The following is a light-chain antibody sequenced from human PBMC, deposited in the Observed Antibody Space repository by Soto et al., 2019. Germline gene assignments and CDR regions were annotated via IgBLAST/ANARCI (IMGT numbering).Light chain of an antibody. Sequence: EIVLTQSPGTLALSPGEGATLSCRASQSVSKYLAWYQQKPGQAPRLLIYGASSRATGIPDSFSGSGSGTDFTLTISRLEPEDFAVYYCQQYGGSPQTFGQGTKVDSK. V-gene: IGKV3-20*01. CDR2: GAS. J-gene: IGKJ1*01. CDR3: QQYGGSPQT. CDR1: QSVSKY.